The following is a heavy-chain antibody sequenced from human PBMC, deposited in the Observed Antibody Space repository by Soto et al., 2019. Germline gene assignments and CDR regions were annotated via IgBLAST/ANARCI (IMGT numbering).Heavy chain of an antibody. CDR3: ARGNYFGSGTFDY. J-gene: IGHJ4*02. CDR2: ISGSSGST. Sequence: QVQLEQSGAEVKKPGASVKVSCKTSGYTFSSYGVSWVRQAPGQGLEWMAWISGSSGSTYYAQNFQVRVTVTTDTSTGTASMELRSLRSDDSDIYYCARGNYFGSGTFDYWGQGTLVTVSS. D-gene: IGHD3-10*01. CDR1: GYTFSSYG. V-gene: IGHV1-18*01.